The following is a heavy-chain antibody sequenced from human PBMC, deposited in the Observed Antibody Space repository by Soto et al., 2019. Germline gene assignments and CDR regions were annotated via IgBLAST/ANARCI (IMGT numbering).Heavy chain of an antibody. V-gene: IGHV3-23*01. D-gene: IGHD6-19*01. CDR1: GFTFSSSA. CDR2: VSGSGGTT. Sequence: EVQLLDSGGGLVQPGGSLRLSCAASGFTFSSSAMSWVRQAPGKGLEWVSAVSGSGGTTYYAESVTGRFTISRDNSKNTLYLQMNSLRAEDTAIYFCARCTVDTIVTSGWCHYLDPWGQGTLVTVSS. J-gene: IGHJ5*02. CDR3: ARCTVDTIVTSGWCHYLDP.